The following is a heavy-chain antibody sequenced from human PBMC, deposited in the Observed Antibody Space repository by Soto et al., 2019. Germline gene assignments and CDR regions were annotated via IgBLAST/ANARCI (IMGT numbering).Heavy chain of an antibody. V-gene: IGHV4-59*08. D-gene: IGHD3-10*01. CDR3: ARQGFGPLHGLVDV. J-gene: IGHJ6*02. Sequence: QVQLQESGPGLVKPSETMSLSCTVSGGSISSYYWSWFRQSPGKRMEWIGYVHHSWGSSYNPSLQSRVAISLDTSKSQFSPKVTSVTATDTAGYYCARQGFGPLHGLVDVWGQGTTVTVSS. CDR2: VHHSWGS. CDR1: GGSISSYY.